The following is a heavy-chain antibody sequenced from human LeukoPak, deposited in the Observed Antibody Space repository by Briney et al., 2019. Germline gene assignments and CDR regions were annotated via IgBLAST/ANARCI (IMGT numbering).Heavy chain of an antibody. CDR1: GYTFTSYG. Sequence: ASVKVSCKASGYTFTSYGISWVRQAPGQGLEWMGWISAYNGNTNYARKLQGRVTMTTDTSTSTAYMELRSLRSDDTAVYYCARDKDSSGYYNWFDPWGQGTLVTVSS. J-gene: IGHJ5*02. V-gene: IGHV1-18*01. D-gene: IGHD3-22*01. CDR2: ISAYNGNT. CDR3: ARDKDSSGYYNWFDP.